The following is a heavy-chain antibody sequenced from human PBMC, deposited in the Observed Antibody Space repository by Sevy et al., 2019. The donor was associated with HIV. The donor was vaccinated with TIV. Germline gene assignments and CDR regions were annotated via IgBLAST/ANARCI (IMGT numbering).Heavy chain of an antibody. CDR2: IESKIDGGTI. Sequence: GGSLRLSCAVSGFTFSSAWMSWFRQTPGKRLEWVGRIESKIDGGTIYYAPPVKGRFSISRDDSKNTLFLQMNSLKTEDTAVYYCATDHPPEQLVSDYWGQGTLVTVSS. D-gene: IGHD6-6*01. CDR3: ATDHPPEQLVSDY. CDR1: GFTFSSAW. J-gene: IGHJ4*02. V-gene: IGHV3-15*04.